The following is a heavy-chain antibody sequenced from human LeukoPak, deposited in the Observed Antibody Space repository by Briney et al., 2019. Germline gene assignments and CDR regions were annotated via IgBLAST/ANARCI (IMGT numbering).Heavy chain of an antibody. Sequence: KTSETLSLTCTVSGGSISSRNFHWAWIRQPPGKGLAWIATIHYSGNTYYNSSLKSRATISVDTSKNQFSLKLNSVTAADTAMYYCARYYYDSSGQFDYWGQGTLVTVSS. J-gene: IGHJ4*02. CDR1: GGSISSRNFH. CDR2: IHYSGNT. V-gene: IGHV4-39*07. D-gene: IGHD3-22*01. CDR3: ARYYYDSSGQFDY.